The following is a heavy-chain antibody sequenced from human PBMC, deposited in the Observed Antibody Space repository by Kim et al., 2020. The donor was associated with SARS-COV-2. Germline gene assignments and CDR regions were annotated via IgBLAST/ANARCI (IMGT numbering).Heavy chain of an antibody. CDR1: GGSISSSSYY. Sequence: SETLSLTCTVSGGSISSSSYYWGWIRQPPGKGLEWIGSIYYSGSTYYNPSLKSRVTISVDTSKNQFSLKLSSVTAADTAVYYCARHSLTMIAVVHAFDI. CDR3: ARHSLTMIAVVHAFDI. V-gene: IGHV4-39*01. CDR2: IYYSGST. J-gene: IGHJ3*02. D-gene: IGHD3-22*01.